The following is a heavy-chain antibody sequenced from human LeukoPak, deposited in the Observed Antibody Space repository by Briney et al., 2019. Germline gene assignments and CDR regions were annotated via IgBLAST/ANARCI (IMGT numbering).Heavy chain of an antibody. CDR2: IYCSGST. Sequence: PSETLSLTCTVSGGSISSYYWSWIRQPPGKGLEWIGYIYCSGSTNYNPSLKSRVTISVDTSKNQFSLKLSSVTAADTAVYYCASRPDYYDILTGHTIGAFDIWGEGTMVTVSS. CDR1: GGSISSYY. CDR3: ASRPDYYDILTGHTIGAFDI. D-gene: IGHD3-9*01. V-gene: IGHV4-59*08. J-gene: IGHJ3*02.